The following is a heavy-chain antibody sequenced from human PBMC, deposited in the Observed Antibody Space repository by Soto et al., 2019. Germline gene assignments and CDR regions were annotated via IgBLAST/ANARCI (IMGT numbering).Heavy chain of an antibody. J-gene: IGHJ5*02. CDR3: ARHFYYDSRGPPNWFAP. Sequence: SETLSLTCTVSGGSVSSSSYYWGWVRQPPGKGLEWIGSVYYSGSTYYNPSLESRVTISVDKSKNQFSLKLSSVTAADTAVYYWARHFYYDSRGPPNWFAPWGREPLVTVSS. D-gene: IGHD3-22*01. CDR2: VYYSGST. CDR1: GGSVSSSSYY. V-gene: IGHV4-39*07.